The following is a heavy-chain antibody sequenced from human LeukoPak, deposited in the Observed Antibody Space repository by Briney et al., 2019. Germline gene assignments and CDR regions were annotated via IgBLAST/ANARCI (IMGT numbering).Heavy chain of an antibody. CDR2: IMPILGIA. Sequence: SVKVSCKASGGTFSSYAISWVRQAPGQGLEWMGRIMPILGIANYAQKFQGRVTITADKSTSTAYMELSSLRSEDTAVYYCAREVLKWYYYDSTDAFDIWGQGTMVTVSS. CDR1: GGTFSSYA. D-gene: IGHD3-22*01. J-gene: IGHJ3*02. CDR3: AREVLKWYYYDSTDAFDI. V-gene: IGHV1-69*04.